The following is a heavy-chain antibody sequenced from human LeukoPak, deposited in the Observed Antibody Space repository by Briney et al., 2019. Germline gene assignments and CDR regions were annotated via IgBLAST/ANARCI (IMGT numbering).Heavy chain of an antibody. CDR1: GYTFTSYG. Sequence: ASVKVSCKASGYTFTSYGISWVRQAPGQGLEWMGGISGYNGNTNYAQKFQGRVTMTTDTSTSTAYMELRSLRSDDTAVYYCAGGYCSGGSCYSFDYWGQGTLVTVSS. J-gene: IGHJ4*02. CDR2: ISGYNGNT. D-gene: IGHD2-15*01. CDR3: AGGYCSGGSCYSFDY. V-gene: IGHV1-18*01.